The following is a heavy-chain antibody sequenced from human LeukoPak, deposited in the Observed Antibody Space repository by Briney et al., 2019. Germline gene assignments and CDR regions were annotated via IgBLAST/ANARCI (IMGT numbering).Heavy chain of an antibody. Sequence: PSGTLSLTCAVSGGSISSYYWSWIRQPPGKGLEWIGYIYYSGSTNYNPSLKSRVTISVDTSKNQFSLKLSSVTAADTAVYYCARGKGVKPTTFWGQGTLVTVSS. J-gene: IGHJ4*02. CDR3: ARGKGVKPTTF. CDR2: IYYSGST. CDR1: GGSISSYY. V-gene: IGHV4-59*01. D-gene: IGHD3-16*02.